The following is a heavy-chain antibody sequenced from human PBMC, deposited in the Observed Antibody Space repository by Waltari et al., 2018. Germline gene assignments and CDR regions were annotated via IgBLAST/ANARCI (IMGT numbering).Heavy chain of an antibody. CDR2: IYYSGST. CDR1: GGSISSSSYY. CDR3: ARDQGLELG. V-gene: IGHV4-39*07. J-gene: IGHJ4*02. D-gene: IGHD1-7*01. Sequence: QLQLQESGPGLVKPSETLSLTCTVSGGSISSSSYYWGWIRQPPGKGLEWIGSIYYSGSTSYNPTLKSRVTISVDTSKNQFSLKLSSVTAADTAVYYCARDQGLELGWGQGTLVTVSS.